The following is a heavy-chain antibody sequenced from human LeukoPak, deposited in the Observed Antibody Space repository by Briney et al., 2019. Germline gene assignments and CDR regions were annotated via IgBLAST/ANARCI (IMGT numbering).Heavy chain of an antibody. D-gene: IGHD6-19*01. J-gene: IGHJ4*02. CDR3: AREGVPGTTDY. Sequence: GGSLRLSCAASGFTFTNYAMTWVRQAPGKGLESVSAISSNGGSTYYANSVRGRFTISRDNSKNTLYLQMGSLRAEDLAVYYCAREGVPGTTDYWGQGTLVTVSS. CDR2: ISSNGGST. V-gene: IGHV3-64*01. CDR1: GFTFTNYA.